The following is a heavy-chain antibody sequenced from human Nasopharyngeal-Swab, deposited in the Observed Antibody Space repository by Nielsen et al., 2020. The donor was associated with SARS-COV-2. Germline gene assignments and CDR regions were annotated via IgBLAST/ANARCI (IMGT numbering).Heavy chain of an antibody. CDR3: ARRRPILHLGEFSSSFDS. V-gene: IGHV3-30*03. CDR2: ISYEGSLK. J-gene: IGHJ4*02. CDR1: GFTFNNYG. Sequence: GESLKISCAVSGFTFNNYGMHWVRQAPGKGLEWVALISYEGSLKYYADSVKGRLTISRDSSKNTVYLQMNSLRPEDTAVYYCARRRPILHLGEFSSSFDSWGQGTLVTASS. D-gene: IGHD3-16*01.